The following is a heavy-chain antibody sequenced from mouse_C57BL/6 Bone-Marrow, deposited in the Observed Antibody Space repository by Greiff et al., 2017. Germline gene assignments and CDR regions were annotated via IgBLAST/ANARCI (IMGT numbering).Heavy chain of an antibody. J-gene: IGHJ4*01. CDR1: GFTFSSYA. Sequence: VMLVESGGGLVKPGGSLKLSCAASGFTFSSYALSWVRQTPEKRLEWVATISDGGSYTYYPDNVKGRFTISRDNAKNNLYLQMSHLKSEDTAMYYCARDRGFYYAMDYWGQGTSVTVSS. V-gene: IGHV5-4*01. CDR2: ISDGGSYT. CDR3: ARDRGFYYAMDY.